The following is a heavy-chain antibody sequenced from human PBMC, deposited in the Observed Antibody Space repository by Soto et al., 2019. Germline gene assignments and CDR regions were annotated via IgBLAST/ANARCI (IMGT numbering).Heavy chain of an antibody. Sequence: GSLRRSCTASGFTFGDYSMSWVRQAPGKGLGGGGVSRSKPYGGTTEYAASVKSRFTLSRDDSKSIAYLQMNSLKTEDTAVYYCTRGHWHHDYGGQRTLLTVSS. V-gene: IGHV3-49*04. D-gene: IGHD1-1*01. CDR2: SRSKPYGGTT. CDR3: TRGHWHHDY. J-gene: IGHJ4*02. CDR1: GFTFGDYS.